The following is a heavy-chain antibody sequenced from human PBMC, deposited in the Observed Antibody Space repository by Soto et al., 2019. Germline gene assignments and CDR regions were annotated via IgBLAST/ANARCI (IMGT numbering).Heavy chain of an antibody. CDR1: ELPLRNYA. V-gene: IGHV3-23*01. CDR2: ISANDVGT. J-gene: IGHJ4*02. Sequence: PGGSLSPSCKASELPLRNYAMTWARQAPGKGLEWVSLISANDVGTYYAESVKTRFTISTDQSRNTVYLQMDSLRADDTAIYYCAKAKNDYNWDNRPPFDYWGQGTLVTVSS. CDR3: AKAKNDYNWDNRPPFDY. D-gene: IGHD1-20*01.